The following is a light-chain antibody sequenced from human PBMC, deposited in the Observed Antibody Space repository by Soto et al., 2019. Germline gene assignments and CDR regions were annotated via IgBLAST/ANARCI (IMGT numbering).Light chain of an antibody. J-gene: IGKJ3*01. CDR3: QQYNASPNT. CDR2: AAS. Sequence: EIVLTQSPGTLSLSPGERATLSCRASQSLNTNSLAWYQQKPGQTRRLLIYAASTRDTDIPDRFIGSGSGTDFALTITRLEPEDFALYYCQQYNASPNTVGPGTKVDMK. CDR1: QSLNTNS. V-gene: IGKV3-20*01.